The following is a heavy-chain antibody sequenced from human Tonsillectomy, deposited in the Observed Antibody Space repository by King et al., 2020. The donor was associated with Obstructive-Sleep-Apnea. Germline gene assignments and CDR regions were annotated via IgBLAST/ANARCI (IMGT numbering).Heavy chain of an antibody. V-gene: IGHV3-21*01. D-gene: IGHD3-10*01. CDR2: ISSSSSYI. CDR1: GFTFSSYS. CDR3: SRSITMVRGVGVNWFDP. Sequence: VQLVESGGGLVKPGGSLSLSCAASGFTFSSYSMNWVRQAPGKGLEWVSSISSSSSYIYYADSVKGRFTISRDNAKNSLYLQMNSLRAEDTAVYYCSRSITMVRGVGVNWFDPWGQGTLVTVSA. J-gene: IGHJ5*02.